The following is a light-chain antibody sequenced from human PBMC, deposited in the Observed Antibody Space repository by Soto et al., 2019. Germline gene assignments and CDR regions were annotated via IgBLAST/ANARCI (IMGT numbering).Light chain of an antibody. V-gene: IGLV2-11*01. CDR3: CSYAGSFTYV. CDR1: SSDVGKYNY. Sequence: SALTQPRSVSGSPGQSVTISSTGTSSDVGKYNYVSWYQQHPGKAPKLIIYDVSRRPSGVHDRFSGSKSGNTASLTISGLRADDEADYYCCSYAGSFTYVFGTGTKVTV. J-gene: IGLJ1*01. CDR2: DVS.